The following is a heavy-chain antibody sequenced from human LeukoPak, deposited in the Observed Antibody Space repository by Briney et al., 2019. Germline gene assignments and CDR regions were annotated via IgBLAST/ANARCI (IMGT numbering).Heavy chain of an antibody. J-gene: IGHJ4*02. V-gene: IGHV4-59*08. CDR2: IYYSGST. CDR1: GGSISSYY. Sequence: PSETLPLTCTVSGGSISSYYWSWIRQPPGKGLEWIGYIYYSGSTNYNPSLKGRVTISVDTSKNQFSLKLSSVTAADTAVYYCARLYNFDWLPQFDYWGQGTLVTVSS. CDR3: ARLYNFDWLPQFDY. D-gene: IGHD3-9*01.